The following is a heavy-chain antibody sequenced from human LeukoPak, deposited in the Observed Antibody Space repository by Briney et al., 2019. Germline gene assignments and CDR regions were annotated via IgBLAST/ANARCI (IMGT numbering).Heavy chain of an antibody. V-gene: IGHV4-4*07. CDR1: GGSISSYY. CDR3: ARDTGYSSSAYYFDY. J-gene: IGHJ4*02. CDR2: IYTSGST. D-gene: IGHD6-6*01. Sequence: PSETRSLTCTVSGGSISSYYWSWIRQPAGKGLEWIGRIYTSGSTNYNPSLKSRVTMSVDTSKNQFSLKLSSVTAADTAAYYCARDTGYSSSAYYFDYWGQGTLVTVSS.